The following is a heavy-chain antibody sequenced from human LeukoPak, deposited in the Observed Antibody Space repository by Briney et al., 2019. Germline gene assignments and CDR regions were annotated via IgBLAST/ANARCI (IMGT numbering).Heavy chain of an antibody. D-gene: IGHD3-22*01. CDR2: IKQDGSEK. CDR1: GFTFSSCW. J-gene: IGHJ4*02. CDR3: ARDGARLNYYDSSGYYYW. Sequence: GGSLTLSCAASGFTFSSCWMSWVRQAPGKGLEWLANIKQDGSEKYYVDSVKGRFTISRDNAKNSLYLQMNSLRAEDTAVYYCARDGARLNYYDSSGYYYWWGQGTLVTVSS. V-gene: IGHV3-7*01.